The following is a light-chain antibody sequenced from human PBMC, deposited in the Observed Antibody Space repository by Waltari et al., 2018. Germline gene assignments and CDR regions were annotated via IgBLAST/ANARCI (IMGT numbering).Light chain of an antibody. CDR3: ATWDDSLNGWV. CDR2: NNS. J-gene: IGLJ3*02. CDR1: SSNIGGNT. V-gene: IGLV1-44*01. Sequence: QSVLTQPPSASGTPGQRVTISCSGSSSNIGGNTVNWYQQVPGTAPKLLIYNNSRRPSGVPDRFSGSKSGTSASLAINGLQSEDEADYYCATWDDSLNGWVFGGGTKLTVL.